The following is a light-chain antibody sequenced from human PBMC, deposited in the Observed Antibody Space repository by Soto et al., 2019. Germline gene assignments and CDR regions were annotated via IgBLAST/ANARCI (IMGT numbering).Light chain of an antibody. V-gene: IGLV2-8*01. CDR1: TNGVGGFNY. CDR3: TAYAGKSNYI. J-gene: IGLJ1*01. Sequence: QSVLTQPPSASGSAGQSVTISCTGPTNGVGGFNYVSWYQQHPGRVPKLIIYEVDKRPSGVPDRFSGSKSGNTASLTVSGLQADDEADYYCTAYAGKSNYIFGTGTKLTV. CDR2: EVD.